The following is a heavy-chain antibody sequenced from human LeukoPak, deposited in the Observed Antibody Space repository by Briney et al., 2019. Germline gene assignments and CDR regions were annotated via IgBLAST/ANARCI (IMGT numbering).Heavy chain of an antibody. CDR1: GGSFSGYY. CDR3: ARGDGDEWLFAS. V-gene: IGHV4-34*01. J-gene: IGHJ4*02. D-gene: IGHD3-3*01. CDR2: INHSGST. Sequence: SETLSLTCAVHGGSFSGYYLSWIRQPPGKGLEWIGEINHSGSTNYNPSLKSRVTISVDTSKNQFSLKLSSVTAADTAVYYCARGDGDEWLFASWGQGTLVTVSS.